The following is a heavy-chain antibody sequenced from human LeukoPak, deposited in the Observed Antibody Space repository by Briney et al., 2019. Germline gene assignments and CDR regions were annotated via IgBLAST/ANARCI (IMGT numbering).Heavy chain of an antibody. V-gene: IGHV3-7*01. D-gene: IGHD6-13*01. Sequence: PGGSLRLSCAASGFSFTRYWMTWVRQAPGTGLELVANIKEDGSEKYYVDSVKGRFTISRDNAKNSLYLQMNSLRAEDTAVYYCAREGSSWYALKYWGQGTLVTVSS. CDR1: GFSFTRYW. CDR2: IKEDGSEK. J-gene: IGHJ4*02. CDR3: AREGSSWYALKY.